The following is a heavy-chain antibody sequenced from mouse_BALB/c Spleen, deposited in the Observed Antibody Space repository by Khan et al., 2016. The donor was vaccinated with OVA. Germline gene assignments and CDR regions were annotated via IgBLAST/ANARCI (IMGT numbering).Heavy chain of an antibody. J-gene: IGHJ2*01. CDR3: ARRPYGC. Sequence: EVELVESGGGLVKPGGSLKLSCAASGFIFSSYAMSWVRQTPEKRLEWVATITSGGSYTYYLDSVKGRFTISRDNAKSTLSLQMSSLRSEDTAMYYCARRPYGCWGQGTTLTVSS. V-gene: IGHV5-9-3*01. CDR1: GFIFSSYA. CDR2: ITSGGSYT. D-gene: IGHD2-10*02.